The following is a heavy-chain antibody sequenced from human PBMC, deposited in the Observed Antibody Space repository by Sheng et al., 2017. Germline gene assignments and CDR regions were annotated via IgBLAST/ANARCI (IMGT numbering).Heavy chain of an antibody. D-gene: IGHD6-13*01. CDR3: ARESGYSSSSYPY. CDR1: GFTFSDYS. J-gene: IGHJ4*02. CDR2: ISSSSRFI. V-gene: IGHV3-21*02. Sequence: EVQLVESGGGLVKSGGSLRLSCAGSGFTFSDYSINWVRQAPGKGLEWVSSISSSSRFIYYAESVKGRFTISRDNAKKSVDLRMISLRAEDTAVYYCARESGYSSSSYPYWGQG.